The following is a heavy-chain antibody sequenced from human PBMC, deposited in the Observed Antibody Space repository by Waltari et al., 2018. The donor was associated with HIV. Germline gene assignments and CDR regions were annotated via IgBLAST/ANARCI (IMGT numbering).Heavy chain of an antibody. CDR3: ARAGLGGLIQDFDI. J-gene: IGHJ4*02. Sequence: EMKKPGASVRLSCRASGILLADHYFHWVRHGPRQTFVWMGIITAGDGSATSAQKFRPRLTLTRDLFTGTLYMDLMSLKSDDTAVYFCARAGLGGLIQDFDISGQGTQLIVSS. V-gene: IGHV1-46*01. D-gene: IGHD1-26*01. CDR1: GILLADHY. CDR2: ITAGDGSA.